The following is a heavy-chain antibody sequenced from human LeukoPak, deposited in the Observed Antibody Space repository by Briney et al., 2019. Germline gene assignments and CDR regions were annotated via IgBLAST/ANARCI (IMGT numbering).Heavy chain of an antibody. V-gene: IGHV1-8*01. CDR2: MNIKSGNT. CDR1: RDTFSSYA. CDR3: ARSLAYYYVSSGYSKGYFDL. Sequence: ASPKVSSKASRDTFSSYAINSVRQGTGERGERMGWMNIKSGNTGYAQKFQGRVTVTRNTSISTAYMELSSLRSVDTTVYYCARSLAYYYVSSGYSKGYFDLWGRGTLVTVSS. D-gene: IGHD3-22*01. J-gene: IGHJ2*01.